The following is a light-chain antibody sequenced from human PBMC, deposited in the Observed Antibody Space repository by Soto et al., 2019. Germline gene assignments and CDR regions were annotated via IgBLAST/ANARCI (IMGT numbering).Light chain of an antibody. CDR2: EVS. V-gene: IGLV2-14*01. Sequence: QSALTQPASVSGSPGQSITISCSGTSSDIGSYDHVSWYQQHPGKAPKLMIYEVSNRPSGVSNRFSGSKSANTASLTISGLQAEDEADYHCSSYTSTSTVYVCGTGTKVTVL. CDR1: SSDIGSYDH. J-gene: IGLJ1*01. CDR3: SSYTSTSTVYV.